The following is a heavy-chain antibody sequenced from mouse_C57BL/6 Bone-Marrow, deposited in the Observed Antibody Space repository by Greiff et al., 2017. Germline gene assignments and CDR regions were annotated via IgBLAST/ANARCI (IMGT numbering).Heavy chain of an antibody. Sequence: DVKLQESGPGLVQPSQSLSLTCSVTGYSITSGYYWNWFRQFPGNKLEWMGYISYDGSNNYNPSLKNRISITRDTSKNQFFLKLNSVTTEDTATYYCASTVVAGDYARDYWGQGTSVTVSS. D-gene: IGHD1-1*01. CDR2: ISYDGSN. CDR3: ASTVVAGDYARDY. CDR1: GYSITSGYY. V-gene: IGHV3-6*01. J-gene: IGHJ4*01.